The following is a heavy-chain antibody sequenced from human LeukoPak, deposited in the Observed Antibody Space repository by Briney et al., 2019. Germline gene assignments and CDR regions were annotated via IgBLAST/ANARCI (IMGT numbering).Heavy chain of an antibody. J-gene: IGHJ6*02. Sequence: SETLSLTCTVSGGSISSYYWSWIRQPPGKGLEWIGYIYYSGSTNYNPSLKSRVTISVDTSKNQFSLKLSSVTAADTAVYYRARVGATAYGLDVWGQGTPVTVSS. CDR3: ARVGATAYGLDV. V-gene: IGHV4-59*01. D-gene: IGHD1-26*01. CDR1: GGSISSYY. CDR2: IYYSGST.